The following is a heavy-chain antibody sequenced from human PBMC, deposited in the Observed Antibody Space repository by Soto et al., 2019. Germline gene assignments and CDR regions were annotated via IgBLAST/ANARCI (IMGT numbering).Heavy chain of an antibody. J-gene: IGHJ4*02. CDR1: GYTFTTYD. CDR3: ARGWGRWPHEKPGDY. CDR2: MNPNSGNT. D-gene: IGHD3-16*01. V-gene: IGHV1-8*01. Sequence: QVQLVQSGAEVKKPGASVKVSCKASGYTFTTYDINWVRQATGQGLEWMGWMNPNSGNTGYAQKFQGRVTMTRDTSTSTAYMELSSLRSEDTAVYYCARGWGRWPHEKPGDYWGQGTLVTVSS.